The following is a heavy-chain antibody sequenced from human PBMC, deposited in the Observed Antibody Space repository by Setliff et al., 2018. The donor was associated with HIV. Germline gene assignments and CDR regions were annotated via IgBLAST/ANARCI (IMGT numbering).Heavy chain of an antibody. Sequence: EASVKVSCKASGYTFTSYGISWVRQAPGQGLEWMGWISAYNGNTNYAQKLQGRVTMTTDTSTITAYMELRSLRSDDTAVYYCARDWRSGDYAVSPLYYYYGMDVWGQGTTVTVSS. CDR2: ISAYNGNT. CDR3: ARDWRSGDYAVSPLYYYYGMDV. D-gene: IGHD4-17*01. V-gene: IGHV1-18*01. CDR1: GYTFTSYG. J-gene: IGHJ6*02.